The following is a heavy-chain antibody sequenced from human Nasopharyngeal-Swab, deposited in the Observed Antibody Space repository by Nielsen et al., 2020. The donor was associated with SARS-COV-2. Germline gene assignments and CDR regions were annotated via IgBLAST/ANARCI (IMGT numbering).Heavy chain of an antibody. CDR1: GFTFNSHG. V-gene: IGHV3-30*03. CDR2: ISFDGSKK. CDR3: ARDTSVDIVLLYYGMDV. D-gene: IGHD5-12*01. Sequence: GESLKISCAASGFTFNSHGMHWVRQAPGKGLEWVAVISFDGSKKYYADSVKGRFTISRDSSKNTLYLQMNSLRAEDTAVYYCARDTSVDIVLLYYGMDVWAKGPRSPSP. J-gene: IGHJ6*02.